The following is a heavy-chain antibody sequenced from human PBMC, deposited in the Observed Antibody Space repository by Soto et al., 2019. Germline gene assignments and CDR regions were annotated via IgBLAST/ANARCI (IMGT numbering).Heavy chain of an antibody. CDR3: ARLRSDVFDY. V-gene: IGHV4-39*01. CDR2: IYYSGST. J-gene: IGHJ4*02. CDR1: GGSISSSSYY. Sequence: QLQLQESGPGLVKPSETLSLTCTVSGGSISSSSYYWGWIRQPPGKGLEWIGSIYYSGSTYYNPSLKSRVTISVDTSKNQFALKLSSVTAADTAVYYCARLRSDVFDYWGQGTLVTVSS.